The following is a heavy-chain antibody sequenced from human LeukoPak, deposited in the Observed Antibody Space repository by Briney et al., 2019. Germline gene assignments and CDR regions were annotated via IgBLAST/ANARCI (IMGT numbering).Heavy chain of an antibody. CDR3: ARAPYYYGSGSYFYY. Sequence: ASVKVSCKASGYTFTSYGISWVRQAPGQGLEWMGWISAYNGNTNYAQKLQGRVTMTTDTSTSTAYMELRSLRSDGTAVYYCARAPYYYGSGSYFYYWGQGTLVTVSS. CDR1: GYTFTSYG. CDR2: ISAYNGNT. J-gene: IGHJ4*02. V-gene: IGHV1-18*01. D-gene: IGHD3-10*01.